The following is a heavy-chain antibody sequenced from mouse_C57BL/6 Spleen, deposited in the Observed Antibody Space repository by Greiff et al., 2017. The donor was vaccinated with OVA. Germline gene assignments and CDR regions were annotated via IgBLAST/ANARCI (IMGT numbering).Heavy chain of an antibody. CDR1: GYTFTSYW. CDR2: IHPNSGST. Sequence: QVQLQQPGAELVKPGASVKLSCKASGYTFTSYWMHWVKQRPGQGLEWIGMIHPNSGSTNYNEKFKSKATLTVDKSSSTAYMQLSSLTSEDSAVYYCARRGDYGDAMDYWGQGTSVTVSS. D-gene: IGHD2-4*01. J-gene: IGHJ4*01. V-gene: IGHV1-64*01. CDR3: ARRGDYGDAMDY.